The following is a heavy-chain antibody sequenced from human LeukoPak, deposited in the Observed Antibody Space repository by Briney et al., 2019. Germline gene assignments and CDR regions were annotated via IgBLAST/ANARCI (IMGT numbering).Heavy chain of an antibody. V-gene: IGHV3-30*18. CDR2: ISYDGSNK. D-gene: IGHD6-19*01. J-gene: IGHJ4*02. CDR1: GFTFSSYG. Sequence: GGSLRLSCAASGFTFSSYGMHWVRQAPGQGLEWVAVISYDGSNKYYADSVKGRFTISRDNSKNTLYLQMNSLRAEDTAVYYCAKDGSSGWSRMGSGIWYFDYWGQGTLVTVSS. CDR3: AKDGSSGWSRMGSGIWYFDY.